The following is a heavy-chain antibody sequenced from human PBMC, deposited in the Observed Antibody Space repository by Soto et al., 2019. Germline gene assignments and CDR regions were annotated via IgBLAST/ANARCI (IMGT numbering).Heavy chain of an antibody. D-gene: IGHD2-15*01. CDR3: ARHGSRDVVRFDY. CDR2: IYYSGST. J-gene: IGHJ4*02. V-gene: IGHV4-59*08. CDR1: GDSISGYY. Sequence: HVQLQESGPGLVKPSETLSLTCTVSGDSISGYYWNWIRQPPGKRLEWIGYIYYSGSTNYNPSLKSRVTISVDTSKSQFSLNLTSVTAADTAMYYCARHGSRDVVRFDYWGQGILVSVSS.